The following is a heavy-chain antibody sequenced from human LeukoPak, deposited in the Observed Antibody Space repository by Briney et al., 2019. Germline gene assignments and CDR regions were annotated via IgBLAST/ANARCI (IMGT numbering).Heavy chain of an antibody. Sequence: ASVKVSCKASGYTFTSYYMHWVRQAPGQGLEWVGIINPSGGSTSYAQKFQGRVTMTRDTSTSTVYMELSSLRSEDTAVYYCARGAVLLWFGELRYYYGMDVWGQGTTVTVSS. CDR3: ARGAVLLWFGELRYYYGMDV. V-gene: IGHV1-46*01. J-gene: IGHJ6*02. D-gene: IGHD3-10*01. CDR2: INPSGGST. CDR1: GYTFTSYY.